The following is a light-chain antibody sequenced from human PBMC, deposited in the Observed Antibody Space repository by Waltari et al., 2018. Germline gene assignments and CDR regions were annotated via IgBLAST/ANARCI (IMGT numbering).Light chain of an antibody. CDR1: SSDVGAYNY. CDR2: EVS. J-gene: IGLJ2*01. V-gene: IGLV2-14*01. CDR3: SSYTTSSTVV. Sequence: QSALTQPASVSGSPGQSITISCTGTSSDVGAYNYVSWYQQHPGKAPKLMIYEVSNRPSGLSNRFSGSKSGNTASLTISGLQAEDEADYYCSSYTTSSTVVFG.